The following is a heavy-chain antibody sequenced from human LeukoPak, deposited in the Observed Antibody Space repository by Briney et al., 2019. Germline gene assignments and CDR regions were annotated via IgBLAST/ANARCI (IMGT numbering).Heavy chain of an antibody. CDR1: GFTFSSYG. CDR2: ISYDGSNK. Sequence: QPGRSLRLSCAASGFTFSSYGMHWVRQAPGKGLEWVAVISYDGSNKYYADSVKGRFTISRDNSKNTLYLQMNSLRAEDTAVYYCARVVWNYYDSADAFDIWGQGTMVTVSS. CDR3: ARVVWNYYDSADAFDI. V-gene: IGHV3-30*03. D-gene: IGHD3-22*01. J-gene: IGHJ3*02.